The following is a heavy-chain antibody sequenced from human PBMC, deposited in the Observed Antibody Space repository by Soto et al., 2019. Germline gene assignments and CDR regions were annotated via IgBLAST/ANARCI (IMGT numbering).Heavy chain of an antibody. Sequence: SVKVSCKGSGGTFSSSTFVWVRQAPGQGLEWMGRIIPILGIASYAQKFQGRVTITADIFTSTAYMELSSLRSDDTAVYFCARGKHCSTSSCYSPNWFDPWGQGTLVTVSS. CDR3: ARGKHCSTSSCYSPNWFDP. CDR2: IIPILGIA. J-gene: IGHJ5*02. D-gene: IGHD2-2*01. V-gene: IGHV1-69*02. CDR1: GGTFSSST.